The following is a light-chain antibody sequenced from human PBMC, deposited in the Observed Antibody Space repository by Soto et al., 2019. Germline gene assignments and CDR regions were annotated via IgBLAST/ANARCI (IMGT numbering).Light chain of an antibody. CDR2: GAS. V-gene: IGKV3-20*01. Sequence: EIGLTQSPGTLSWSPGERGTLACRARPGISGDCLAWYQQKPGQAPRLLIYGASSRATGIPDRFRGSGPGTDFTLPISRLEPEDFAVYYCQQYGSSPRTFGQGTK. J-gene: IGKJ1*01. CDR1: PGISGDC. CDR3: QQYGSSPRT.